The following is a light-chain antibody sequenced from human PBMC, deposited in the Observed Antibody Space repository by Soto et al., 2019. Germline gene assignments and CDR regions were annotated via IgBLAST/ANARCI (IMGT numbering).Light chain of an antibody. J-gene: IGLJ1*01. CDR1: SSDVGGYNY. Sequence: QSALTQPASVSGSPGQSITISCTGTSSDVGGYNYVSWYQQHPGKAPKRMIYDVSNRPSGVSNRFSGSKSGNTASLTISGLQAEDEADYYCSSYTSSSTLLYVFGTGTKLTVL. CDR3: SSYTSSSTLLYV. CDR2: DVS. V-gene: IGLV2-14*01.